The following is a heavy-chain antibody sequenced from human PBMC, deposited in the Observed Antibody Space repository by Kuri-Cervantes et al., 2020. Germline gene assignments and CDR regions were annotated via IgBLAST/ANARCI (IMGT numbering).Heavy chain of an antibody. J-gene: IGHJ4*02. CDR3: ARPERMGELAFDY. V-gene: IGHV4-59*01. Sequence: SETLSLTCTVSGGSISSYYWSWIRQPPGKGLEWIGYIYYSGSTNYNPSPKSRVTISVDTSKNQFSLKLSSVTAADTAVYYCARPERMGELAFDYWGQGTLVTVSS. D-gene: IGHD3-16*01. CDR1: GGSISSYY. CDR2: IYYSGST.